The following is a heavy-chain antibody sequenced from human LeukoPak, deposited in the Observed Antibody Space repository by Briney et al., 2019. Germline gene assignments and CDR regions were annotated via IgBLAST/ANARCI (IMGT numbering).Heavy chain of an antibody. V-gene: IGHV1-69*01. J-gene: IGHJ6*02. CDR2: IIPIFGTA. Sequence: SVKVSCKASGGTFSSYAISWVRQAPGQGLEWMGGIIPIFGTANYAQKFQGRVTITADESTSTAYMELSSLRSEDTAVYYCARSVRTAAGPYYYYYGMDVWGQGTTVTVSS. CDR1: GGTFSSYA. D-gene: IGHD6-13*01. CDR3: ARSVRTAAGPYYYYYGMDV.